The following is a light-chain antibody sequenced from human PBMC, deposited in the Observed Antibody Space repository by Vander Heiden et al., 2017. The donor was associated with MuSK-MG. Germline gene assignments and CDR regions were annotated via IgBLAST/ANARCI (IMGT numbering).Light chain of an antibody. Sequence: SSVLTQPPSVSVAPGQTARITCGGNNFGSKSVHWYQQKPAQAPVVVVYDDSDRPSGIPERFSGSNSGNTATLTISRVEAGDEADYYCQVWDRSSVIFGGGTKLTVL. J-gene: IGLJ2*01. V-gene: IGLV3-21*02. CDR1: NFGSKS. CDR2: DDS. CDR3: QVWDRSSVI.